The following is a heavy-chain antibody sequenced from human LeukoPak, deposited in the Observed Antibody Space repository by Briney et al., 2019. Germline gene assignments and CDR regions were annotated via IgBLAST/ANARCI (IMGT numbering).Heavy chain of an antibody. V-gene: IGHV3-48*01. CDR1: GFTFSSYS. J-gene: IGHJ4*02. CDR3: ARGLDY. Sequence: GGSLRLSCAASGFTFSSYSMNWVRQAPGKGLEWASYISSSSTIYYADSVKGRFTISRDNAKNSLYLQMNSLRAEDTAVYYCARGLDYWGQGTLVTVSS. CDR2: ISSSSTI.